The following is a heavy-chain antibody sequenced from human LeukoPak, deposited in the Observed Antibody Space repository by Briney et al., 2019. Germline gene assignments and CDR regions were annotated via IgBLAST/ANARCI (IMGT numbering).Heavy chain of an antibody. CDR3: ATGGFTNYDILTGYPPPQNWFDP. D-gene: IGHD3-9*01. J-gene: IGHJ5*02. CDR2: FYPEDGET. CDR1: GYTLTELS. Sequence: ASVKVSCKVSGYTLTELSMHWVRQTPGKGRGRRGAFYPEDGETFYAQKFQGRVTMTEDTSTDTAYMELSSLRSEDTAVYYCATGGFTNYDILTGYPPPQNWFDPWGQGTLVTVSS. V-gene: IGHV1-24*01.